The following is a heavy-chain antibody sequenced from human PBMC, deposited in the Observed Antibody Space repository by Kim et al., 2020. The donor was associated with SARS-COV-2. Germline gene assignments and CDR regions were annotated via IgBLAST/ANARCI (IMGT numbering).Heavy chain of an antibody. CDR1: GGSISSYY. Sequence: SETLSLACTVSGGSISSYYWSWIRQPPGKGLEWIGYIYYSGSTNYNPSLKSRVTISVDTSKNQFSLKLSSVTAADTAVYYCARARLYYDSRIPIIGFDYWGQGTLVTVSS. CDR2: IYYSGST. J-gene: IGHJ4*02. D-gene: IGHD3-22*01. V-gene: IGHV4-59*01. CDR3: ARARLYYDSRIPIIGFDY.